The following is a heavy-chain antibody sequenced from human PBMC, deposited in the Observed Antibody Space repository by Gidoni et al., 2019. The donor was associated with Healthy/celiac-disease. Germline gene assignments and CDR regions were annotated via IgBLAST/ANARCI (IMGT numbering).Heavy chain of an antibody. V-gene: IGHV3-30*18. CDR3: AKDQDIVATEEAFDI. CDR1: GFPFSSYG. J-gene: IGHJ3*02. Sequence: QVQLVESGGGVVQPGRSLRLSCAASGFPFSSYGMHWVRQAPGKGLEWVAVISYDGSNKYYADSVKGRFTISRDNSKNTLYLQMNSLRAEDTAVYYCAKDQDIVATEEAFDIWGQGTMVTVSS. CDR2: ISYDGSNK. D-gene: IGHD5-12*01.